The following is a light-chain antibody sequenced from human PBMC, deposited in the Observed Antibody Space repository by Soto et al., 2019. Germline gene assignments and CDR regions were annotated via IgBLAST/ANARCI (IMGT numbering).Light chain of an antibody. CDR2: DNY. CDR3: QSYDTSLSGVDV. CDR1: SSNIGAGYD. V-gene: IGLV1-40*01. Sequence: QSVLTQPPSVSGAPGQRVTISCTGTSSNIGAGYDVYWYQHLPGAAPKLLIFDNYNRPSGVPDRFSGSRSGTSASLAITGLQAEDEADYYCQSYDTSLSGVDVFGTGTKVTVL. J-gene: IGLJ1*01.